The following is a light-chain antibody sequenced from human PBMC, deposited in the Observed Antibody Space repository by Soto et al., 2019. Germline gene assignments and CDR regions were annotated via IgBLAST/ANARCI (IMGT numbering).Light chain of an antibody. Sequence: DILVTQSPSSLSASPGDRVTITCRASRTVNNFLNWYQQRPGKAPKLLISAASSLQSGVPSRFSGSGSGTDFTLTITNLQPEDIGTYYCQQSYSSPPYTFGQGTKLEMK. CDR2: AAS. CDR3: QQSYSSPPYT. V-gene: IGKV1-39*01. J-gene: IGKJ2*01. CDR1: RTVNNF.